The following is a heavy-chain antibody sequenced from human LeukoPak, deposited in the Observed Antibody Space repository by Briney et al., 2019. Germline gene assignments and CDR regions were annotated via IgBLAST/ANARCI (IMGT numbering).Heavy chain of an antibody. CDR3: GRGLGWLVDY. D-gene: IGHD5-24*01. CDR2: IKQDGSKK. J-gene: IGHJ4*02. Sequence: PGGSLRLSCVGSGFTFSESWMTWVRQDPGKGLEWVANIKQDGSKKDYVDSVKGRFTIPRDNAKNSLFLQMNSLRAEDTGVYYCGRGLGWLVDYWGQGTLVTVSS. CDR1: GFTFSESW. V-gene: IGHV3-7*01.